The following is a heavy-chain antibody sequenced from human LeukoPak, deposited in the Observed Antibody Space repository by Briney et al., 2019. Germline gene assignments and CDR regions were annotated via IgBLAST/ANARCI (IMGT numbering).Heavy chain of an antibody. CDR1: GGSISSYY. D-gene: IGHD3-22*01. V-gene: IGHV4-59*01. CDR3: ARARRYYDSSGYYPKAYYYGMDV. J-gene: IGHJ6*02. Sequence: SETLSLTCTVSGGSISSYYWSWIRQPPGKGLEWIGYIYCSGSTNYNPSLKSRVTISVDTSKNQFSLKLSSVTAADTAVYYCARARRYYDSSGYYPKAYYYGMDVWGHGTTVTVSS. CDR2: IYCSGST.